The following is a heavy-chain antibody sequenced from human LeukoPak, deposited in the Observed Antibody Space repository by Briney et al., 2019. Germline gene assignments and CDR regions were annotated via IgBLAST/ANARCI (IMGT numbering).Heavy chain of an antibody. CDR1: GGTFSSYA. D-gene: IGHD3-10*01. Sequence: SVKVSCKASGGTFSSYAISWVRQAPGQGLEWMGRIIPILGIANYAQKFQGRVTITADKSTSAAYMELSSLRSEDTAVYYCARGGSYYGSGKDWFDPWGQGTLVTVSS. V-gene: IGHV1-69*04. CDR2: IIPILGIA. CDR3: ARGGSYYGSGKDWFDP. J-gene: IGHJ5*02.